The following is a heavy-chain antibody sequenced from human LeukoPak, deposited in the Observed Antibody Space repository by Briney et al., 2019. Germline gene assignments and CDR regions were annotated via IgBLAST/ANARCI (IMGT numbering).Heavy chain of an antibody. CDR1: GFTFDDYT. V-gene: IGHV3-43*01. CDR3: AKDMSIAAVRGFYYYYGMDV. J-gene: IGHJ6*02. D-gene: IGHD6-13*01. Sequence: GSLRLSCAASGFTFDDYTMHWVRQAPGKGLEWVSLISWDGGSTYYADSVKGRFTISRDNSKNSLYLQMNSLRTEDTALYYCAKDMSIAAVRGFYYYYGMDVWGQGTTVTVSS. CDR2: ISWDGGST.